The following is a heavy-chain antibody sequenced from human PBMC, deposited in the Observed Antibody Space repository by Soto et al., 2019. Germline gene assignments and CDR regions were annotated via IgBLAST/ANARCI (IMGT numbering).Heavy chain of an antibody. J-gene: IGHJ5*02. CDR2: IDPSDSYT. CDR1: GYSFTSYW. D-gene: IGHD4-4*01. Sequence: PGESLKISCKGSGYSFTSYWISWVRQMPGKGLEWMGRIDPSDSYTNYSPSFQGHVTISADKSISTAYLQWSSLKASDTAMYYCAKATSKYDNNWFDTWGQGTLVTVSS. V-gene: IGHV5-10-1*01. CDR3: AKATSKYDNNWFDT.